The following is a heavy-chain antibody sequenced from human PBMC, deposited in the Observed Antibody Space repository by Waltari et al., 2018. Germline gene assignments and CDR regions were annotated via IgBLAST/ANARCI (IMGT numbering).Heavy chain of an antibody. Sequence: QVQLQQSGPGLVKHSQTPSLTCAVSGDSLFTTSVAWNWIRQSPSRGLEWLGRTYYRSQWRNDYALSVKGRITVNPDTSKNHFSLQLDSVTPDDTAVYYCARGKFTAFDIWGQGTMVTVSS. J-gene: IGHJ3*02. CDR2: TYYRSQWRN. CDR3: ARGKFTAFDI. CDR1: GDSLFTTSVA. V-gene: IGHV6-1*01.